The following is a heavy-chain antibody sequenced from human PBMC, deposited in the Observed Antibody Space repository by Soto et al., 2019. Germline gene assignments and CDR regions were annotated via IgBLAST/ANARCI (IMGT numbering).Heavy chain of an antibody. V-gene: IGHV1-3*01. J-gene: IGHJ4*02. CDR3: ARNLMDYDILTGYYRAYYFDY. CDR1: GYTFTSYA. Sequence: ASLKVSCKASGYTFTSYAMHWVRQAPGERLEWMGWINAVNGNTKYSQKFQGRVTITRDTSASTACMELSSLRSEDTAVYYCARNLMDYDILTGYYRAYYFDYWGQGSLVTVSS. D-gene: IGHD3-9*01. CDR2: INAVNGNT.